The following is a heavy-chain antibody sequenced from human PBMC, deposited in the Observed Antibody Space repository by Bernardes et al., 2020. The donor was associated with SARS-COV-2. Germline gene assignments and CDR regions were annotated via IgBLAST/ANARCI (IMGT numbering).Heavy chain of an antibody. V-gene: IGHV3-30*03. CDR2: TSYDGSNK. CDR1: GFTFSRHV. CDR3: ARDRSMIIVAELDY. Sequence: GSLRLSCAASGFTFSRHVIHWVRQAPGKGLEWVAVTSYDGSNKYYADSVKGRFTISRDNSQETLCLQMNSLRPEDTAVYYCARDRSMIIVAELDYWGQGTLVVVSS. J-gene: IGHJ4*02. D-gene: IGHD3-22*01.